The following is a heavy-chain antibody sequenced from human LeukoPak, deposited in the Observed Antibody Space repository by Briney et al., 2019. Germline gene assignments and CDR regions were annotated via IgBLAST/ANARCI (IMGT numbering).Heavy chain of an antibody. Sequence: SETLSLTCTVSGDSISSYSYYWGWIRQPPGKGLEWIGSIYYSGTTYYNPSLKSRVTISVDTSKNQFSLKLSSVTAADTAVYYCARDLWFGAGRAFDIWGQGTMVTVSS. CDR3: ARDLWFGAGRAFDI. CDR2: IYYSGTT. D-gene: IGHD3-10*01. CDR1: GDSISSYSYY. J-gene: IGHJ3*02. V-gene: IGHV4-39*02.